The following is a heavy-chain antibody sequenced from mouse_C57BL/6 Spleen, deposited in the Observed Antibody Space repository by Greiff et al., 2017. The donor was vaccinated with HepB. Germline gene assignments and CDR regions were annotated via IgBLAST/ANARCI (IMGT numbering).Heavy chain of an antibody. CDR3: ARRVGRGYYYAMDY. J-gene: IGHJ4*01. Sequence: EVQLQQSGPELVKPGASVKISCKASGYSFTDYNMNWVKQSNGKSLEWIGVINPNYGTTSYNQKFKGKATLTVDQSSSTAYMQLNSLTSEDSAVYYWARRVGRGYYYAMDYWGQGTSVTVSS. CDR2: INPNYGTT. V-gene: IGHV1-39*01. D-gene: IGHD4-1*01. CDR1: GYSFTDYN.